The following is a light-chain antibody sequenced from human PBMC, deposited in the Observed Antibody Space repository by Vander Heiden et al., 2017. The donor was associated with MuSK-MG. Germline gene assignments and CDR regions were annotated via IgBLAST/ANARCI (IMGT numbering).Light chain of an antibody. CDR1: QGITTY. CDR2: AAS. Sequence: DIQLTQSPSFLSASVGDRVTITCRASQGITTYLAWYQQKPGKAPKLLIYAASTLQSGVPSRFSGSGSGAEFTLTVSSLQPEDSATYYCQQFNSYPITFGAGTKVEIK. CDR3: QQFNSYPIT. V-gene: IGKV1-9*01. J-gene: IGKJ4*01.